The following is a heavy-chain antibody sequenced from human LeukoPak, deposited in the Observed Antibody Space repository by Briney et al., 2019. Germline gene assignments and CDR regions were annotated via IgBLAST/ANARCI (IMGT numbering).Heavy chain of an antibody. V-gene: IGHV1-24*01. J-gene: IGHJ4*02. CDR2: FDPEDGET. CDR3: ATAPSMQFGSSGWYRGGIDY. CDR1: GYTLTELS. D-gene: IGHD6-19*01. Sequence: ASVKVSCKVSGYTLTELSMHWVRQAPGEGLEWMGGFDPEDGETIYAQKFQGRVTMTEDTSTDTAYMELSSLRSEDTAVYYCATAPSMQFGSSGWYRGGIDYWGQGTLVTVSS.